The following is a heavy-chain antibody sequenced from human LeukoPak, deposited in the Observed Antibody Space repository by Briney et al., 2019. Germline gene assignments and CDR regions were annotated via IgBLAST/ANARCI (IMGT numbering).Heavy chain of an antibody. Sequence: PSDTLSLTCAVSGYSISSSNWWGWIRQPPGKGLEWIGYIYYSGSTYYNPSLKSRVTISVDTSKNQFSLKLSSVTAADTAVYYCARYCSSTSCSNGGFDYWGQGTLVTVSS. CDR2: IYYSGST. CDR3: ARYCSSTSCSNGGFDY. D-gene: IGHD2-2*01. CDR1: GYSISSSNW. V-gene: IGHV4-28*01. J-gene: IGHJ4*02.